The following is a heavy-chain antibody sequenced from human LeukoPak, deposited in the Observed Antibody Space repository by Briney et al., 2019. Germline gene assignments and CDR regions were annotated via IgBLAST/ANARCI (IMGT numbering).Heavy chain of an antibody. CDR3: ARAGYDYGDYDAFDI. D-gene: IGHD4-17*01. CDR2: ISAYNGNT. J-gene: IGHJ3*02. CDR1: GYTFTSYG. Sequence: GASVKVSCKASGYTFTSYGISWVRQAPEQGLEWMGWISAYNGNTNYAQKLQGRVTMTTDTSTSTAYMELRSLRSDDTAVYYCARAGYDYGDYDAFDIWGQGTMVTVSS. V-gene: IGHV1-18*01.